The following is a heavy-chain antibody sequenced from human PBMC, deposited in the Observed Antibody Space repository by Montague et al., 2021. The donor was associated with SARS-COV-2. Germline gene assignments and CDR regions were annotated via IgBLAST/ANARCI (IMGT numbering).Heavy chain of an antibody. CDR2: IYYSGST. V-gene: IGHV4-39*01. Sequence: SETLSLTCTVSGGSISSSSYYWGWIRQPPGKGLEWIGSIYYSGSTYYNPSLKSRVTISVDTSKNQFSLTLSSVTAADTAVYYCARKEKKYSSVWPTGGNWFDPWGQGTLVTVSS. CDR1: GGSISSSSYY. D-gene: IGHD6-25*01. CDR3: ARKEKKYSSVWPTGGNWFDP. J-gene: IGHJ5*02.